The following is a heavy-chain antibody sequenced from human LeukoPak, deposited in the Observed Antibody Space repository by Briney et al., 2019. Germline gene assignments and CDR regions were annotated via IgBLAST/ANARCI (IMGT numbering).Heavy chain of an antibody. J-gene: IGHJ3*02. V-gene: IGHV1-2*02. CDR2: INPNSGGT. CDR1: GYTFTGYY. D-gene: IGHD3-22*01. CDR3: ARNYYDGTHDAFDI. Sequence: ASVKVSCKASGYTFTGYYMHWVRQAPGQGLEWMGWINPNSGGTNYAQKFQGRVTKTRDTSISTAYMEPSRLTSDDTAVYYCARNYYDGTHDAFDIWGQGTMVTVSS.